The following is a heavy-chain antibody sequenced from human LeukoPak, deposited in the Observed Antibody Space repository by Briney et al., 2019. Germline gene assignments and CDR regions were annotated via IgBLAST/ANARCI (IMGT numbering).Heavy chain of an antibody. Sequence: PGGSLRLSCAASGFTFSSYSMNWVRQAPGKGLEWVSSISSSSSYIYYADSVKGRFTISRDNAENSLYLQMNSLRAEDTAVYYCASPLVGATTPWGQGTLVTVSS. D-gene: IGHD1-26*01. CDR2: ISSSSSYI. CDR3: ASPLVGATTP. J-gene: IGHJ5*02. V-gene: IGHV3-21*01. CDR1: GFTFSSYS.